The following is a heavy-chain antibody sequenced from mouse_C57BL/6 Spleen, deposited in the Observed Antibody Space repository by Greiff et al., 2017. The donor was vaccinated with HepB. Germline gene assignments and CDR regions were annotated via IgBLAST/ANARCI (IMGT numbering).Heavy chain of an antibody. CDR2: INPNNGGT. CDR3: ARSNYYGSSWFAY. V-gene: IGHV1-18*01. CDR1: GYTFTDYN. J-gene: IGHJ3*01. Sequence: EVQLVESGPELVKPGASVKIPCKASGYTFTDYNMDWVKQSHGKSLEWIGDINPNNGGTIYNQKFKGKATLTVDKSSSTAYMELRSLTSEDTAVYYCARSNYYGSSWFAYWGQGTLVTVSA. D-gene: IGHD1-1*01.